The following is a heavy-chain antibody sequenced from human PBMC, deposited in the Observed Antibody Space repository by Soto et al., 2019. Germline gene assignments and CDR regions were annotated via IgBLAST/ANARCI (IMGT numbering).Heavy chain of an antibody. Sequence: ASVKVSCKASGGTFSSYAISWVRQAPGQGLEWMGGIIPIFGTANYAQKFQGRVTITADESTSTAYMELSSLRSEDTAVYYCARGRTGDIVVPDVGYYYYGMDVWGQGTMVTVYS. CDR1: GGTFSSYA. J-gene: IGHJ6*02. D-gene: IGHD2-2*01. CDR3: ARGRTGDIVVPDVGYYYYGMDV. V-gene: IGHV1-69*13. CDR2: IIPIFGTA.